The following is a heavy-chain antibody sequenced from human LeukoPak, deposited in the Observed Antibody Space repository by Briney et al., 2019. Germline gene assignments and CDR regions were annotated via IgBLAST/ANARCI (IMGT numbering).Heavy chain of an antibody. CDR2: IYHSGST. CDR1: GGSISSSNW. V-gene: IGHV4-4*02. Sequence: SETLSLTCAVSGGSISSSNWWSWVRQPPGKGLEWIGEIYHSGSTYYNPSLKSRVTISVDTSKNQFSLKLSSVTAADTAVYYCARDKGAGVEGDYFDYWGQGTLVTVSS. J-gene: IGHJ4*02. CDR3: ARDKGAGVEGDYFDY. D-gene: IGHD6-19*01.